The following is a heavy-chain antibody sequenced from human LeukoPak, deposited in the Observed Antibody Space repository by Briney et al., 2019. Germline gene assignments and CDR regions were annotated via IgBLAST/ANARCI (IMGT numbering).Heavy chain of an antibody. CDR1: GFNFNNYA. Sequence: PGGSLRLSCAASGFNFNNYAMNWVRQAPGKGLEWVSSISGGGETAYYADSAKGRFTISRDNSQNTLYLQMNSLRAEDTAVYYRARDYADYVGYFFFDYWGQGTLVTVSS. CDR2: ISGGGETA. V-gene: IGHV3-23*01. J-gene: IGHJ4*02. CDR3: ARDYADYVGYFFFDY. D-gene: IGHD4-17*01.